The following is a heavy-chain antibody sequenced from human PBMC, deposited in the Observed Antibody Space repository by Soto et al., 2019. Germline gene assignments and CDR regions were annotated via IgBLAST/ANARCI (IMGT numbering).Heavy chain of an antibody. CDR2: INHSGST. CDR1: GGSFRGYY. J-gene: IGHJ6*02. Sequence: SETLSLTCAVYGGSFRGYYWSWIRQPPGKGLEWIGEINHSGSTNYNPSLKSRVTISVDTSKNQFSLKLSSVTAADTAVYYCASVNTVMANYYGMDVWGQGTTVTVSS. V-gene: IGHV4-34*01. D-gene: IGHD5-18*01. CDR3: ASVNTVMANYYGMDV.